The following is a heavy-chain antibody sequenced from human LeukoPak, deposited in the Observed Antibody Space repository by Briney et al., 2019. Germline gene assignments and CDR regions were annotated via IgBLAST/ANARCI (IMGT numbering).Heavy chain of an antibody. CDR2: IYTSGST. CDR1: GGSISSGSYY. J-gene: IGHJ4*02. V-gene: IGHV4-61*02. D-gene: IGHD4-17*01. CDR3: ARTTVTTEAYFDY. Sequence: NPSETLSLTCTVSGGSISSGSYYWSWIRQPAGKGLEWIGRIYTSGSTNYNPSLKSRVTISVDTSKNQFSLKLSSVTAADTAVYYCARTTVTTEAYFDYWGQGTLVTVSS.